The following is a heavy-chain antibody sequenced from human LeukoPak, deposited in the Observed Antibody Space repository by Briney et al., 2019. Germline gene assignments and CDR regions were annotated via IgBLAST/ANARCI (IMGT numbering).Heavy chain of an antibody. CDR2: IYTSGST. CDR1: GGSISSGSYY. CDR3: ARVLTAGHDSSGYRGYNWFDP. D-gene: IGHD3-22*01. J-gene: IGHJ5*02. V-gene: IGHV4-61*02. Sequence: SQTLSLTCTVSGGSISSGSYYWGWIRQPAGKGLEWIGRIYTSGSTNYNPSLKSRVTISVDTSKNQFSLKLSSVTAADTAVYYCARVLTAGHDSSGYRGYNWFDPWGQGTLVTVSS.